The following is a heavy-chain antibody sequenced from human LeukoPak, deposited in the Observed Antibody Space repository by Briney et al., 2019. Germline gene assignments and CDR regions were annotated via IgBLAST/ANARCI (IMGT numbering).Heavy chain of an antibody. CDR1: GGSISSYY. J-gene: IGHJ4*02. CDR3: ARGENYYGSGSYPPGH. Sequence: PSETLSLTCTVSGGSISSYYWNWIRQPPGKGLEWIGEINHSGSTNYNPSLKSRVSISVDTSKNQFSLKLSSVTAADTAVYYCARGENYYGSGSYPPGHWGQGTLVTVSS. CDR2: INHSGST. D-gene: IGHD3-10*01. V-gene: IGHV4-34*01.